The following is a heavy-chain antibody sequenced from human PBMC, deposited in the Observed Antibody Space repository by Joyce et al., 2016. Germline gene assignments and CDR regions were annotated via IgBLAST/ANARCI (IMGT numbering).Heavy chain of an antibody. D-gene: IGHD2/OR15-2a*01. CDR3: ARAVGIYYFDS. J-gene: IGHJ4*01. CDR2: IYHSGNT. V-gene: IGHV4-30-2*01. CDR1: GASITTSGYS. Sequence: QLQLHESGSGLVKPSQTLSLTCGVSGASITTSGYSWSGIRQPPGKGREWIGYIYHSGNTYYNPPLKTRVTISGDRSKNQFSLHLNSVTAADTAVYYCARAVGIYYFDSWGHGTLVTVST.